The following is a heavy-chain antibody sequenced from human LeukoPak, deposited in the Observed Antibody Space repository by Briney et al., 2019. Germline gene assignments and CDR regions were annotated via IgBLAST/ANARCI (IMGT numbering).Heavy chain of an antibody. D-gene: IGHD3-10*01. V-gene: IGHV4-39*01. J-gene: IGHJ4*02. CDR3: ARQGNTGAYYYGSGSYYRGRYFDY. Sequence: SETLSLTCTVSGGSISSSSYYWGWIRQPPGKGLEWIGEINHSGSTNYNPSLKSRVTLSVDTSKNQFSLKLSSVTAADTAVYYCARQGNTGAYYYGSGSYYRGRYFDYWGQGTLVTVSS. CDR1: GGSISSSSYY. CDR2: INHSGST.